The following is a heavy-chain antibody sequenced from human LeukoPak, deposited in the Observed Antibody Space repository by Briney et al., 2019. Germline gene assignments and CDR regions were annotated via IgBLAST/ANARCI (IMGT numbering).Heavy chain of an antibody. V-gene: IGHV3-23*01. Sequence: GGSLRLSCAASGFTFTSYAMTWVRQAPGKGPEWVSGISGSGGTTYYTDSVKGRFPISRDSSKNTLYLQMNSLRAEDTALYYCAKNGDSGSYSALDHWGQGTQVTVSS. CDR2: ISGSGGTT. CDR3: AKNGDSGSYSALDH. CDR1: GFTFTSYA. J-gene: IGHJ4*02. D-gene: IGHD1-26*01.